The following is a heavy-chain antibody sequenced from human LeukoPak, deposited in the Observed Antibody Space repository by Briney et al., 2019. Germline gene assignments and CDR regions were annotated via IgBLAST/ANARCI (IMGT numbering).Heavy chain of an antibody. Sequence: GGSLRLSCAASGFTFSSHAMSWVRQAPGKGLEWVSTITGSGGTTKYADSVKGRFTITRDNSKNTLDLQMNSLRAEDTAIFYCAKDLSPESNRLSPFDYWGQGTLVTVSS. CDR1: GFTFSSHA. V-gene: IGHV3-23*01. CDR3: AKDLSPESNRLSPFDY. J-gene: IGHJ4*02. CDR2: ITGSGGTT. D-gene: IGHD3-16*02.